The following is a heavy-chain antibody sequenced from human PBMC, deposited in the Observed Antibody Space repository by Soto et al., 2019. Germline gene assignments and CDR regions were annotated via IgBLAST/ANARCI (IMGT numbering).Heavy chain of an antibody. CDR2: ISGSGGST. Sequence: PGGSLRLSCAASGFTFSSYAMSWVRQAPGKGLEWVSAISGSGGSTYYADSVKGRFTISRDNSKNTLYLQMNSLRAEDTAVYYYAKLACRRYYYDSSGYYPRYYFDYWGQGTLVTVSS. V-gene: IGHV3-23*01. J-gene: IGHJ4*02. CDR3: AKLACRRYYYDSSGYYPRYYFDY. D-gene: IGHD3-22*01. CDR1: GFTFSSYA.